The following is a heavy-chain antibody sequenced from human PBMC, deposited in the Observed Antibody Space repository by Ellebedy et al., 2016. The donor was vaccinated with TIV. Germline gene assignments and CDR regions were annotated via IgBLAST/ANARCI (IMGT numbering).Heavy chain of an antibody. J-gene: IGHJ4*02. Sequence: GESLKISCAASGFTFSDHYMDWVRQAPGKGLEWIGRIRNKLNSYSTEYAASVKGRFTISRDDSKNSLYLQMNSLKSEDTAVYYCTRSALGATDYWGQGTLVTVSS. D-gene: IGHD1-26*01. V-gene: IGHV3-72*01. CDR1: GFTFSDHY. CDR3: TRSALGATDY. CDR2: IRNKLNSYST.